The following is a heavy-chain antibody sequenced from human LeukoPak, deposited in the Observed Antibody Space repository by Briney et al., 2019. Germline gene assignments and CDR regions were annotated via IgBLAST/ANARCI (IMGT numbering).Heavy chain of an antibody. D-gene: IGHD3-22*01. V-gene: IGHV3-74*01. CDR2: IKSDGGT. J-gene: IGHJ1*01. CDR1: GFTLSTHW. CDR3: ARAPSEIGGYYPEYFRH. Sequence: GGSLRLYCADSGFTLSTHWLHWVREAPGQGLVWVSRIKSDGGTNYADSVKGRFTISRDNAKKTVSLQMNSLRPEDTGVYYCARAPSEIGGYYPEYFRHWGQGTLVTVSS.